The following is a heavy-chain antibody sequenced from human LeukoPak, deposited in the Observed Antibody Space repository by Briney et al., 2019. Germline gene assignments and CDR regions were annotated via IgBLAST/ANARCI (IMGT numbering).Heavy chain of an antibody. J-gene: IGHJ6*03. CDR2: IDHTGST. V-gene: IGHV4-59*01. D-gene: IGHD6-13*01. CDR3: ARGCMSSSSWYSTYYYYFYMDV. CDR1: DDSITIYY. Sequence: SETLSLTCTVSDDSITIYYWTWIRQPPGKGLKWIGYIDHTGSTNYNPSLNSRVTISRDTSKNHFSLELSSVTAADTAVYFCARGCMSSSSWYSTYYYYFYMDVWGKGTTVTVSS.